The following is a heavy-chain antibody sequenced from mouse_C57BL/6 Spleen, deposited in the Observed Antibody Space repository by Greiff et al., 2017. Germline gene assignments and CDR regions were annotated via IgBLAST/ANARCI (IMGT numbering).Heavy chain of an antibody. J-gene: IGHJ3*01. V-gene: IGHV1-55*01. CDR2: IYPGSGST. D-gene: IGHD1-1*01. CDR1: GYTFTSYW. CDR3: ASHYYGSSLFAY. Sequence: VQLQQPGAELVKPGASVKMSCKASGYTFTSYWITWVKQRPGQGLEWIGDIYPGSGSTNYNEKFKSKATLTVDTSSSTAYMQLSSLTSEDSAVYYCASHYYGSSLFAYWGQGTLVTVSA.